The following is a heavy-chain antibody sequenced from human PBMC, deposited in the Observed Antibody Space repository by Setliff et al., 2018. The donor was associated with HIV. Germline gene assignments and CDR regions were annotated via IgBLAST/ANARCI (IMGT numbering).Heavy chain of an antibody. CDR3: ARITDDYSRFYYYMDV. CDR1: GGSASGYY. D-gene: IGHD4-4*01. CDR2: IYYSGSA. V-gene: IGHV4-59*02. Sequence: SETLSLTCTISGGSASGYYWSWIRQPPGKGLEWIGYIYYSGSANHNPSLKSRVTISVDTSKNEVSLKLTYVTSADTAVYYCARITDDYSRFYYYMDVWGKGTTVTSP. J-gene: IGHJ6*03.